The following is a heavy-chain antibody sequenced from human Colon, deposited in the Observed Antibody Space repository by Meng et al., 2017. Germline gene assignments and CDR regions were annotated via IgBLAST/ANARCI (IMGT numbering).Heavy chain of an antibody. J-gene: IGHJ5*02. Sequence: LQQWGAGLLKPSETLSLTCAVYGGSFSGYYWSWIRQPPGKGLEWIGEINHSGSTNYNPSLKSRVTISVDTSKNQFSLKLSSVTAADTAVYYCARERLSSGWYGGRWFDPWGQGTLVTVSS. CDR1: GGSFSGYY. CDR2: INHSGST. V-gene: IGHV4-34*01. CDR3: ARERLSSGWYGGRWFDP. D-gene: IGHD6-19*01.